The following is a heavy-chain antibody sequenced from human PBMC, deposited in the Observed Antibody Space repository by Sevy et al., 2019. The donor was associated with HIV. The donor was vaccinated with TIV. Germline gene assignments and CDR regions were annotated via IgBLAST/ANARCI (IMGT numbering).Heavy chain of an antibody. D-gene: IGHD3-16*01. V-gene: IGHV3-23*01. Sequence: GGSLRLSCAASGFTFSSYAMSWVRQAPGKGLEWVSAISGSGGSTYYADSVKGRFTISRDNSKNTLYLQMNSLRAEDTAVYYCAKGRQANINRGPRVAGGGLLYFQHWGQGTLVTVSS. CDR1: GFTFSSYA. CDR2: ISGSGGST. J-gene: IGHJ1*01. CDR3: AKGRQANINRGPRVAGGGLLYFQH.